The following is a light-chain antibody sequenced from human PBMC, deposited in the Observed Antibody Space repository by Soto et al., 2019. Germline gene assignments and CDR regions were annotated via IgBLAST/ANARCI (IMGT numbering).Light chain of an antibody. J-gene: IGLJ1*01. V-gene: IGLV4-69*01. Sequence: QPVLTQSPSASASLGASVKLTCTLSSGHSSYAIAWHQQQPEKGPRYLMKLNSGGSHSKGDGIPDRFSGSSSGAERYLTISSLQSEDEADYYCQTWGTGPFVFGTGTKLTVL. CDR2: LNSGGSH. CDR1: SGHSSYA. CDR3: QTWGTGPFV.